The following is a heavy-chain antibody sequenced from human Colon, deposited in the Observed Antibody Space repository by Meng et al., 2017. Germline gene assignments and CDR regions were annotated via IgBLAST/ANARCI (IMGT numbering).Heavy chain of an antibody. D-gene: IGHD4-17*01. V-gene: IGHV5-51*01. CDR1: GYSFSRFW. Sequence: GESLKISCTGSGYSFSRFWIGWVRQMPGKGLEWMGIIYPGDSDTRYSPSFQGQVTISSDKSITTAYLQLSSLKASDTAMYYCARQPPDYGDYDPYFDYWGQGALVTVSS. J-gene: IGHJ4*02. CDR3: ARQPPDYGDYDPYFDY. CDR2: IYPGDSDT.